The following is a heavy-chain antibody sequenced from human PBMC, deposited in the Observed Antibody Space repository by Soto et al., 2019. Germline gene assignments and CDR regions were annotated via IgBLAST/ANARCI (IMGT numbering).Heavy chain of an antibody. CDR3: ARQRDVTIFGVVDYYYYGMDV. D-gene: IGHD3-3*01. CDR1: GYSFTSYW. CDR2: IYPGDSDT. Sequence: LGESLKISCKGSGYSFTSYWIGWVRQMPGKGLEWMGIIYPGDSDTRYSPSFQGQVTISADKSISTAYLQWSSLKASDTAMYYCARQRDVTIFGVVDYYYYGMDVWGQGPTVTVSS. V-gene: IGHV5-51*01. J-gene: IGHJ6*02.